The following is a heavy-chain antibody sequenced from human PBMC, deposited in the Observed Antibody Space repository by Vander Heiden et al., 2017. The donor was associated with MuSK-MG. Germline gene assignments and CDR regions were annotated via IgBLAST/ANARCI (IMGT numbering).Heavy chain of an antibody. D-gene: IGHD3-10*01. V-gene: IGHV3-7*01. CDR2: VREEGTVK. CDR1: GFTFSKSW. J-gene: IGHJ4*02. CDR3: STPSGAPN. Sequence: VHLVESGGGLVQPGGSLRLSCAASGFTFSKSWMTWVRQAPGKGLEWVANVREEGTVKNYADAVKGRFTISRENAKSSLYLKMTRLRAEDAAGYYCSTPSGAPNWGQGTLVSVSS.